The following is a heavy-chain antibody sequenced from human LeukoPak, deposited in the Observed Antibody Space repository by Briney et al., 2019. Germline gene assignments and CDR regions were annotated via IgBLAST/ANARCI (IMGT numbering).Heavy chain of an antibody. CDR2: LSGSGYST. CDR3: ARVDNMVRGIIAY. D-gene: IGHD3-10*01. Sequence: GGSLRLSCAASGFTFSNYAMSWVRQAPGKGLEWVSVLSGSGYSTYYADSVKGRFTISRDNSKNTLFLQVHSLRDDDTAVYYCARVDNMVRGIIAYWGQGTLVTVSS. J-gene: IGHJ4*02. V-gene: IGHV3-23*01. CDR1: GFTFSNYA.